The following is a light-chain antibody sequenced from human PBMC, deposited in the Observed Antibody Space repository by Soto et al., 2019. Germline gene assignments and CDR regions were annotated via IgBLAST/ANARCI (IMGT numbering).Light chain of an antibody. J-gene: IGKJ1*01. V-gene: IGKV1-5*01. CDR2: DAS. Sequence: DIQMTQSPSTLSASVGDRVTITCPASQSISSWLAWYQQKPGKAPKLLIYDASSLESGVPSRFSGSGSGTEFTLTISSLQPDDFATYYCQQYNSYPWTFGQGTKVDIK. CDR1: QSISSW. CDR3: QQYNSYPWT.